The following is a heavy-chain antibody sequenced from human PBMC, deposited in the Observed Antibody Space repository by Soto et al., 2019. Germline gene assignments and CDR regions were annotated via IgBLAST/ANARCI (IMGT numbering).Heavy chain of an antibody. D-gene: IGHD1-7*01. CDR3: ARPRNWNSHAFDI. CDR2: IYPGDSDT. V-gene: IGHV5-51*01. J-gene: IGHJ3*02. CDR1: GYSFTSYW. Sequence: GEFLKIFCKGSGYSFTSYWIGWVRQMPGKGLEWMGIIYPGDSDTRYSPSFQGQVTISADKSISTAYLQWSSLKASDTAMYYCARPRNWNSHAFDIWGQGTMVTVSS.